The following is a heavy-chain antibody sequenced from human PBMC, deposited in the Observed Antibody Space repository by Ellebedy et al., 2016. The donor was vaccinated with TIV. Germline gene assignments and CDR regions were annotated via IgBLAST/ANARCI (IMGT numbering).Heavy chain of an antibody. V-gene: IGHV3-15*07. D-gene: IGHD4-17*01. CDR2: IKTKPDGGTT. Sequence: GESLKISCAASGFSFTNAWMYWVRQAPGKGLEWVGRIKTKPDGGTTDYAAPVKGRFTISRDDSKSTLDLQMNSLKTEDTAVYYCTTAYGDPHCPYWGQGSLVTVSS. CDR3: TTAYGDPHCPY. J-gene: IGHJ4*02. CDR1: GFSFTNAW.